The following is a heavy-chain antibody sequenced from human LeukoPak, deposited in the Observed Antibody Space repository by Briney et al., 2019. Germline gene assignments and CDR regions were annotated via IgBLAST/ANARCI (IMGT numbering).Heavy chain of an antibody. D-gene: IGHD3-3*01. CDR3: ARTISFTASGYGC. CDR2: MNPYTGDR. V-gene: IGHV1-8*03. CDR1: VYSFTTYH. Sequence: GSVKVSCKTSVYSFTTYHINWVRQASGQGLEWLGWMNPYTGDRGYAQRFQGGLSITSDTSISTAYMELGSLKSDDTAVYFCARTISFTASGYGCWGQGTLVTVSS. J-gene: IGHJ4*02.